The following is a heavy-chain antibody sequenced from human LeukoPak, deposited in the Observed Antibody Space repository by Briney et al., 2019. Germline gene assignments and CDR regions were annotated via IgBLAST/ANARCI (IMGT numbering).Heavy chain of an antibody. V-gene: IGHV3-23*01. CDR1: GFTFSSYA. Sequence: GGSLRLSCAASGFTFSSYAMSWVRQAPGKGLEWVSAISGSGGSTYYADSVKGRFTISRDNSKNTLYLQMNSLRAEDTAVYYGAKKEAYYYGSGSDYFDYWGQGTLVTVSS. CDR2: ISGSGGST. CDR3: AKKEAYYYGSGSDYFDY. D-gene: IGHD3-10*01. J-gene: IGHJ4*02.